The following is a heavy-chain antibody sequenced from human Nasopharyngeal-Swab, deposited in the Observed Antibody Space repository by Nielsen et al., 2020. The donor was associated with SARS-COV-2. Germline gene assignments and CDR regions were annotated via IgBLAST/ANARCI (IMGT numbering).Heavy chain of an antibody. J-gene: IGHJ4*02. Sequence: ASVKVSCKASGYSFTSYAMHWVRQAPGQRLEWMGWINAGNDNTRYSPKFQGRLTITRDTSASTAYMELSSLRSEDTAVYYCASSDPNYGDYAYYLGQGTLVTVSS. CDR2: INAGNDNT. CDR3: ASSDPNYGDYAYY. V-gene: IGHV1-3*01. D-gene: IGHD4-17*01. CDR1: GYSFTSYA.